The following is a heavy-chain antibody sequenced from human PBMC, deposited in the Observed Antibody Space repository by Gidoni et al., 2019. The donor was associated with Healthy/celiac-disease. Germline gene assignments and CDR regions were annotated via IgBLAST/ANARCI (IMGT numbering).Heavy chain of an antibody. Sequence: QVQPVQSGAEVKKPGDTAKVSCKSSGYRLTSDGISWVRQSPGQGLEWMGWISAYNGTTNYAQKLQGRVTMTTDTSTSTAYMELRSLRSDDTAVYYCARFGCSGGSCYSYYGMDVWGQGTTVTVSS. V-gene: IGHV1-18*01. CDR2: ISAYNGTT. CDR1: GYRLTSDG. J-gene: IGHJ6*02. CDR3: ARFGCSGGSCYSYYGMDV. D-gene: IGHD2-15*01.